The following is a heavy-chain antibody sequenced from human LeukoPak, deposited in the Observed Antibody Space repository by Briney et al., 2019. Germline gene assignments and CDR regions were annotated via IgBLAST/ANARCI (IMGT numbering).Heavy chain of an antibody. V-gene: IGHV2-5*01. J-gene: IGHJ5*02. D-gene: IGHD3-10*01. CDR1: GFSLSTSGVG. Sequence: SGPTLVNPPQTLTLTCTFSGFSLSTSGVGVGWIRQPPGKALEWLALIYWNDDKRYSPSLKSRLTITQYTSKNQVVLTMTNMDPVDTATYYCAHCLLWFGELRFDPWGQGTLVTVSS. CDR3: AHCLLWFGELRFDP. CDR2: IYWNDDK.